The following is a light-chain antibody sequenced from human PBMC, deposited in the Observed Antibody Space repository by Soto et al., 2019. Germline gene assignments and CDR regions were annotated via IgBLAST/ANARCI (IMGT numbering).Light chain of an antibody. CDR3: QQYGSSPLIT. Sequence: ELVSTQSPGTLSLSPGQRATLSCRASQRLSASDIAWYQQKPCQAPKFLIYGVSSRATGIPVRFSGSGSGTDFTLTISRLEPEDFAVYHCQQYGSSPLITFGQGTRLDIK. CDR1: QRLSASD. J-gene: IGKJ5*01. V-gene: IGKV3-20*01. CDR2: GVS.